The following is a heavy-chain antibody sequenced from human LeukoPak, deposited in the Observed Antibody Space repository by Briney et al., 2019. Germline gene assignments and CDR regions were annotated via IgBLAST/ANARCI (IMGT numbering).Heavy chain of an antibody. V-gene: IGHV3-21*01. D-gene: IGHD1-26*01. CDR2: ISSSSSYI. CDR1: GFTFSSYS. CDR3: AKSLLTTASGTGRAFDL. J-gene: IGHJ3*01. Sequence: PGGSLRLSCAASGFTFSSYSMNWVRQAPGKGLEWVSSISSSSSYIYYADSVKGRFTISRDNAKNSLYLQMNSLRAEDTAVYYCAKSLLTTASGTGRAFDLWGQGTMVTVSS.